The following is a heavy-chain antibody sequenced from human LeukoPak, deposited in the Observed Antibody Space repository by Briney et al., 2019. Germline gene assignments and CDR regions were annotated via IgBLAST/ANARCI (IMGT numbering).Heavy chain of an antibody. D-gene: IGHD3-3*01. J-gene: IGHJ4*02. V-gene: IGHV3-7*01. CDR1: GFTFDDYA. Sequence: GGSLRLSCAASGFTFDDYAMHWVRQAPGKGLEWVASINPDGSVGHYMDSVKGRFTISRDNAKNSLYLQMNSLRAEDTATYYCARLFGGVTTFDYWGQGTLVTVSS. CDR3: ARLFGGVTTFDY. CDR2: INPDGSVG.